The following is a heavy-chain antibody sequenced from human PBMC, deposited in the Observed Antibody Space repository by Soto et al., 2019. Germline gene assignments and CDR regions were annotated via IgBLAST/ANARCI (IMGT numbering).Heavy chain of an antibody. V-gene: IGHV3-48*02. D-gene: IGHD3-22*01. Sequence: PGGSLRLSCAASGFTFSSYSMNWVRQAPGKGLEWVSYISSSSSTIYYADSVKGRFTISRDNAKNSLYLQMNSLRDEDTAVYYCARGGYYDSSGHQDFDYWGQGTLVTVSS. CDR3: ARGGYYDSSGHQDFDY. CDR1: GFTFSSYS. CDR2: ISSSSSTI. J-gene: IGHJ4*02.